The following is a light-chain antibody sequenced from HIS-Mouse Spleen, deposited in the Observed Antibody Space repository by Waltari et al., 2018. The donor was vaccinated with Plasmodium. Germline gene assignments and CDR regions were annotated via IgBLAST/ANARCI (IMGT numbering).Light chain of an antibody. CDR1: ALPKQY. J-gene: IGLJ3*02. CDR2: KDS. Sequence: SYELTQPPSVSVSPGQPARITCSGDALPKQYAYWYQQKPGQAPVLVIYKDSERPSGIPGRFSGSRSETTVTLTISGVQAEDEADYYCQSADSSGTPNWVFGGGTKLTVL. V-gene: IGLV3-25*03. CDR3: QSADSSGTPNWV.